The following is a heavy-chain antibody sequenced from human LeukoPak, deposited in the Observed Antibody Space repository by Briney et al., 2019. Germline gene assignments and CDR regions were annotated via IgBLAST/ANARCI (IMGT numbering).Heavy chain of an antibody. CDR3: ARGDCSGDCYHPLYY. V-gene: IGHV3-30*03. J-gene: IGHJ4*02. CDR2: ISYDGSNK. Sequence: GGSLRLSCAASGFTFSSYGMHWVRQAPGKGLEWVAVISYDGSNKYYADSVKGRFTISRDNSKNTLYLQMNSLRAEDTDVYYCARGDCSGDCYHPLYYWGQGSLVTVSS. D-gene: IGHD2-21*02. CDR1: GFTFSSYG.